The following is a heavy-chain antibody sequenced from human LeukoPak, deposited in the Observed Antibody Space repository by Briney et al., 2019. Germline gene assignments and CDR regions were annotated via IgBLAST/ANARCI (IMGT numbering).Heavy chain of an antibody. V-gene: IGHV3-74*01. Sequence: GGSLRLSCAASGFPFHNYWMHRVRHAPGKGLVWVSRINSDGSSTGYADSVRGRFTVSRDNAKNSLYLQMNSLRAEDTALYYCQVIRIGGGYWGQGTLVAVSS. J-gene: IGHJ4*02. D-gene: IGHD3-22*01. CDR2: INSDGSST. CDR1: GFPFHNYW. CDR3: QVIRIGGGY.